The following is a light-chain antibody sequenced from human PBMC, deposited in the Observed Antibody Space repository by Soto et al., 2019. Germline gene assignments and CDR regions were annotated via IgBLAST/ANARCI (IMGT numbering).Light chain of an antibody. CDR3: QQYATSIVT. Sequence: EIVLTQSPGILSLSPGERATLSCRADQSVTLSSSNLAWYQQKPGQAPRPVIYDASRRATGIPDRFSGSGSGRDFTLTISRLEPEDFAVYYCQQYATSIVTFGPGTTVDMK. V-gene: IGKV3-20*01. CDR1: QSVTLSSSN. J-gene: IGKJ3*01. CDR2: DAS.